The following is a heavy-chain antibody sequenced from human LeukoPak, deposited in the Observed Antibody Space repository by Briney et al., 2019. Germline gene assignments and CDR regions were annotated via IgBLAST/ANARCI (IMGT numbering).Heavy chain of an antibody. D-gene: IGHD5-12*01. Sequence: PGGPLRLSCAASGFIVSNNYMNWVRQAPGKGLEWVSVFYRDGGIYYADSVKGRFTISRDNSKNTLYLQMNSLRAEDTAVYYCAKAHSGYEYFDYWGQGTLVTVSS. CDR3: AKAHSGYEYFDY. J-gene: IGHJ4*02. CDR2: FYRDGGI. CDR1: GFIVSNNY. V-gene: IGHV3-53*05.